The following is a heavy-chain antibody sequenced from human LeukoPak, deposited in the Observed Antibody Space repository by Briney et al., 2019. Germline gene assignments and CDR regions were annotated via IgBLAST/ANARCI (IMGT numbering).Heavy chain of an antibody. CDR3: AREMRYSSGWSNPEHGWFDP. CDR2: VYYTGST. D-gene: IGHD6-19*01. J-gene: IGHJ5*02. Sequence: SETLSLTCAAYGGSFSSYYWSWVRQPPGKGLEWIGFVYYTGSTNYSPSLKSRVTISVDTSKNQFSLKLRSVTAADTAVYYCAREMRYSSGWSNPEHGWFDPWGQGTLVTVSS. V-gene: IGHV4-59*01. CDR1: GGSFSSYY.